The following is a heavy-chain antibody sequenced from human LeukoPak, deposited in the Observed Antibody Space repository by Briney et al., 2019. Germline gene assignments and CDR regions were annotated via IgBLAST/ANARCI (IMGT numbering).Heavy chain of an antibody. CDR3: ARDLGYCSGGSCYNWFDP. CDR1: GFTFRSYW. J-gene: IGHJ5*02. CDR2: IQQDGSEK. Sequence: SGGSLRLSCAASGFTFRSYWMSCVRQAPGKGLEWVANIQQDGSEKYHVDSVKGRFTISRDNAKNSLYLQMNSLRAEDTAVYYCARDLGYCSGGSCYNWFDPWGQGTLVTVSS. D-gene: IGHD2-15*01. V-gene: IGHV3-7*05.